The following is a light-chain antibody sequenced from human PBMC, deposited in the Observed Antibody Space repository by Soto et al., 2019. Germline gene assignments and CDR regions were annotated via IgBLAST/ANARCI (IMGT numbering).Light chain of an antibody. CDR2: SNN. CDR3: AAWDDSLNGVV. CDR1: SSNIGSNI. V-gene: IGLV1-44*01. Sequence: QSVRTQPPSASGTPGQRVTISCYGSSSNIGSNIVNWYQQLPGTAPKLLIYSNNRRPSGVPDRFSGSKSGTSASLAISGLQSEDEADYYCAAWDDSLNGVVFGGGTKLTVL. J-gene: IGLJ2*01.